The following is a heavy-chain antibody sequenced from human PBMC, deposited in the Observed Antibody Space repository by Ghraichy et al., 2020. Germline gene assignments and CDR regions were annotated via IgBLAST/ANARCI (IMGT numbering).Heavy chain of an antibody. CDR1: GGSFSGYY. D-gene: IGHD6-19*01. CDR2: INHSGST. J-gene: IGHJ4*02. V-gene: IGHV4-34*01. CDR3: ARGRFWIAVAGSSLDY. Sequence: ESLNISCAVYGGSFSGYYWSWIRQPPGKGLEWIGEINHSGSTNYNPSLKSRVTISVDTSKNQFSLKLSSVTAADTAVYYCARGRFWIAVAGSSLDYWGQGTLVTVSS.